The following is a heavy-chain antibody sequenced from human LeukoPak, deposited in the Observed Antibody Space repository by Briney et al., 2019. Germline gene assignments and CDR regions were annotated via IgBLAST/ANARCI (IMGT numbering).Heavy chain of an antibody. V-gene: IGHV4-59*01. CDR2: IYYSGST. D-gene: IGHD3-22*01. CDR3: ARGRDSSGLIDY. J-gene: IGHJ4*02. Sequence: PSETLSLTCTVSGGSISSYYWSWIRQPPGKGLEWIGYIYYSGSTNYNPSLKSRVTISVDTSKNQFSLKLSSVTAADTAVYYCARGRDSSGLIDYWGQGTLVTVSS. CDR1: GGSISSYY.